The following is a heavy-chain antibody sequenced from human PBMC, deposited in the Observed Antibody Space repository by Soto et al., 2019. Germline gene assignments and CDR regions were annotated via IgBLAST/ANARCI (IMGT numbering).Heavy chain of an antibody. V-gene: IGHV1-69*06. J-gene: IGHJ5*02. CDR2: IIPIFNAA. CDR1: GGTFSTYA. Sequence: GASVKVSCKVSGGTFSTYAISWVRQAPGQGLEWMGGIIPIFNAAKYAQKFQGRVTITADKSTSTAHMELSSLGSEDTAVYYCARQMVSSGWHYGNWFDPWGQGTPVTVSS. D-gene: IGHD6-19*01. CDR3: ARQMVSSGWHYGNWFDP.